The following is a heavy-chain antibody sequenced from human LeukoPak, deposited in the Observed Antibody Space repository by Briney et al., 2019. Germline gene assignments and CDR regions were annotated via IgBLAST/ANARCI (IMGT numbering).Heavy chain of an antibody. CDR3: ATAGQWLASRPHDS. J-gene: IGHJ4*02. CDR1: GGSITSSNW. Sequence: SGTLSLTCAVSGGSITSSNWWSWVRQSPGKGPEWIGEIYHTGNTNYNPSLTSRLTISVDKSKNQFSLMLNSVTAADTAVYYCATAGQWLASRPHDSWGQGTLVTVSS. D-gene: IGHD6-19*01. V-gene: IGHV4-4*02. CDR2: IYHTGNT.